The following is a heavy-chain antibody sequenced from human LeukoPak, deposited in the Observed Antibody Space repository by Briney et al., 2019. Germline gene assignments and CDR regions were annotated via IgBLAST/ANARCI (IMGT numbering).Heavy chain of an antibody. D-gene: IGHD5-18*01. CDR1: GFTFSSYW. CDR3: AKDPSRGYSYGFDY. Sequence: PGGSLRLSCAASGFTFSSYWMSWVRQAPGKGLEWVANIKQDGSEKYYVDSVKGRFTISRDNAKNTLYLQMNSLRAEDTAVYYCAKDPSRGYSYGFDYWGQGTLVTVSS. V-gene: IGHV3-7*03. CDR2: IKQDGSEK. J-gene: IGHJ4*02.